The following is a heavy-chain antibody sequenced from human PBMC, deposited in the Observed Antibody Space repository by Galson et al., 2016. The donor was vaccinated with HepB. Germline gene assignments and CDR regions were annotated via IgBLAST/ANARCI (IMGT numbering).Heavy chain of an antibody. CDR3: ATGPIDDGMDV. Sequence: SVKVSCKVSGYSLIELTMQWVRQAPGKGLEWMGSFDPEDGEKIYAQKFQGRIIMTEDTSTDTACMEVRSLRSDDTAVDYCATGPIDDGMDVWGQETTVTVSS. CDR1: GYSLIELT. CDR2: FDPEDGEK. J-gene: IGHJ6*02. V-gene: IGHV1-24*01.